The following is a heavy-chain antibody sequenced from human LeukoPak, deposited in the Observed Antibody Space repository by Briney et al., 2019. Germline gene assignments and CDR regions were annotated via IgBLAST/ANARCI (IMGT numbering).Heavy chain of an antibody. J-gene: IGHJ4*02. V-gene: IGHV3-23*01. Sequence: GGSLRLSCAASGFTFSSYAMSWVRQAPGMGLEWVSTISGNGGATYYADSVKGRFTISRDNSKNTLYLQMNSLRAEDTAVYYCAKDPPSSGTTFDYWGQGTLVTVSS. CDR1: GFTFSSYA. D-gene: IGHD2/OR15-2a*01. CDR3: AKDPPSSGTTFDY. CDR2: ISGNGGAT.